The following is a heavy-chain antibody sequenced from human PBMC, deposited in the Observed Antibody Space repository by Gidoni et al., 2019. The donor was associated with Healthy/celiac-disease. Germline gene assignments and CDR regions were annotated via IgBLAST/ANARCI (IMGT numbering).Heavy chain of an antibody. CDR3: AKDIVATTRIFDY. CDR1: GFHFSSYG. CDR2: ISYDGSNK. J-gene: IGHJ4*02. Sequence: QVQLVESGGGVVQPGRSLRLSCAAYGFHFSSYGMHWVRQAPGKGLEWVAVISYDGSNKYYADSVKGRFTISRDNSKNTLYLQMNSLRAEDTSVYYCAKDIVATTRIFDYWGQGTLVTVSS. D-gene: IGHD5-12*01. V-gene: IGHV3-30*18.